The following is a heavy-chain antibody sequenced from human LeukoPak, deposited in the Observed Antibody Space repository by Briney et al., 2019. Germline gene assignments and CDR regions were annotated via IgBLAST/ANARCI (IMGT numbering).Heavy chain of an antibody. CDR1: GFTFSNYG. J-gene: IGHJ4*02. D-gene: IGHD4-17*01. CDR3: ATWGLLTVTPDY. V-gene: IGHV3-23*01. Sequence: GGSLRLSCAASGFTFSNYGMTWVRQAPGRGLEWVSGISNGGTNTYYTDSVKGRFTISRDNSRNTLYLQMNSLRADDTARYYCATWGLLTVTPDYWGQGTLVTVSS. CDR2: ISNGGTNT.